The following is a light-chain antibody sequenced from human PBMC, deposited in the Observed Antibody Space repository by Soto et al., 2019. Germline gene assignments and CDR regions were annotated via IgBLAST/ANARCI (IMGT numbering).Light chain of an antibody. CDR1: SSNIGRNY. CDR3: ATWDDSLSGAV. V-gene: IGLV1-47*01. Sequence: QSVLTQPPSASGTPGQRITISCAGSSSNIGRNYVYWYQQLPQSAPKLLIHRSNQRLPGVPDRFSGSRSGASASLAISGLRSEDEADYYCATWDDSLSGAVFGGGTQLTV. CDR2: RSN. J-gene: IGLJ7*01.